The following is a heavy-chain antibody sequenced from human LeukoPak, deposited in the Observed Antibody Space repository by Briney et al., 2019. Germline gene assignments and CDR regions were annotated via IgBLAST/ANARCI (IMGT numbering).Heavy chain of an antibody. CDR3: ARDRNSGYYYSNDAFDI. Sequence: GGSLRLSCSASGFTFFSYSMNWGRQAPGKGLVWVSSISSSSSTIYYADSVKGRFTISRDNAKNSLYLQMNSLRAEDTAVYYCARDRNSGYYYSNDAFDIWGQGTMVTVSS. D-gene: IGHD3-22*01. CDR2: ISSSSSTI. CDR1: GFTFFSYS. V-gene: IGHV3-48*01. J-gene: IGHJ3*02.